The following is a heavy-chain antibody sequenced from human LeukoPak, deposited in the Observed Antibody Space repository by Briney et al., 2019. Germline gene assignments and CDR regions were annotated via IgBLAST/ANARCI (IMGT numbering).Heavy chain of an antibody. Sequence: PGKSLRLSCAASGFTFTSLPLHWVRQAPGKGLEWVAVSSTHGSDEYYADSVKGRFTVFSDNSKKTVYLQMDSLRAEDTAVYHCAMDYYDSNGYSRGWDYWGQGTLVTVS. D-gene: IGHD3-22*01. J-gene: IGHJ4*02. CDR3: AMDYYDSNGYSRGWDY. V-gene: IGHV3-30*04. CDR1: GFTFTSLP. CDR2: SSTHGSDE.